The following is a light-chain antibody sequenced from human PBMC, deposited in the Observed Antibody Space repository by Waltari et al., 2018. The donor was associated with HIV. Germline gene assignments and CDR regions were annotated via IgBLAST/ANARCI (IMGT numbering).Light chain of an antibody. J-gene: IGLJ2*01. CDR3: SSYTSFSTVL. CDR1: SSDVGTYSL. V-gene: IGLV2-23*01. CDR2: EGN. Sequence: QSALTQPASVSGSPGQSITISCTGTSSDVGTYSLVSWYQHQPGKAPKLMIYEGNKRPSGVSNRFSGSKSGNTASLTISGLQAEDEADYYCSSYTSFSTVLFGGGTKLTVL.